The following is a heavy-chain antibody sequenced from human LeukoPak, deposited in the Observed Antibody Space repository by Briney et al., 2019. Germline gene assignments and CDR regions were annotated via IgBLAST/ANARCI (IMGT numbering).Heavy chain of an antibody. V-gene: IGHV4-59*08. CDR2: IYYSGST. J-gene: IGHJ4*02. Sequence: SETLSLTCTVSGGSLSSYYWSSIRQPPGKGLEWIGYIYYSGSTNYNPSLKSRVTMSVDTSKNQFSLKLSSVTAADTAVYHCARQGSDCSGGSCYYYYFDYWGQGTLVTVSS. D-gene: IGHD2-15*01. CDR1: GGSLSSYY. CDR3: ARQGSDCSGGSCYYYYFDY.